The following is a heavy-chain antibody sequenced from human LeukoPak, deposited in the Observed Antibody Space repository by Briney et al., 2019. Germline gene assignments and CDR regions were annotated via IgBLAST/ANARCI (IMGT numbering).Heavy chain of an antibody. CDR1: GGTFSSYA. CDR3: ARDGGYCGGDCYSRYFQH. CDR2: IIPIFGTA. J-gene: IGHJ1*01. Sequence: SVKVSCKASGGTFSSYAISWVRQAPGQGLEWMGGIIPIFGTANYAQKFQGRVTITADESTSTAYMELSSLRSEDTAVYYCARDGGYCGGDCYSRYFQHWGQGTLVTVSS. V-gene: IGHV1-69*13. D-gene: IGHD2-21*02.